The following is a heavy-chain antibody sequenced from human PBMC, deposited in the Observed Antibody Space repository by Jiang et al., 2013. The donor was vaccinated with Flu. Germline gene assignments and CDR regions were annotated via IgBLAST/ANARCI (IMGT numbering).Heavy chain of an antibody. V-gene: IGHV1-69-2*01. D-gene: IGHD6-13*01. J-gene: IGHJ6*03. Sequence: GAEVKKPGATVKISCKVSGYTFTGYYMHWVQQAPGKGLEWMGLVDPEDGETIYAEKFQGRVTITADTSTDTAYMELSSLRSEDTAVYYCATGKGGLAAAGYYYYYYYMDVWGKGTTVTVSS. CDR2: VDPEDGET. CDR1: GYTFTGYY. CDR3: ATGKGGLAAAGYYYYYYYMDV.